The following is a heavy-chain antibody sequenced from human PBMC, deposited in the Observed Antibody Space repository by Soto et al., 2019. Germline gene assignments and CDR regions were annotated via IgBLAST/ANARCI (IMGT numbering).Heavy chain of an antibody. J-gene: IGHJ5*02. Sequence: GASAKVSCKASGYTFTSYGIHWVRQAPGQRLEWMGWLNAANGDTKYSPKFQGRVTITRDTSASTAYMELSSLRSEDTAVYYCVRRHVSATGIDWFDPWGQGTLVT. CDR2: LNAANGDT. CDR1: GYTFTSYG. V-gene: IGHV1-3*01. D-gene: IGHD6-13*01. CDR3: VRRHVSATGIDWFDP.